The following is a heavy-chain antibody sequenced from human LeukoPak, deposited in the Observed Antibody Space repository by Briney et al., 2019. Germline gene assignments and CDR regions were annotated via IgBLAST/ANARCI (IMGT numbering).Heavy chain of an antibody. CDR2: IYYSGST. Sequence: PSETLSLTCTVSGGSISSYYWSWIRQPPGKGLEWIGYIYYSGSTNYNPSLKSRVTISVDTSKNQFSLKLSSVTAADTAVYYCARLRGALDYWGQGTLVTVSS. CDR1: GGSISSYY. D-gene: IGHD3-16*01. V-gene: IGHV4-59*01. J-gene: IGHJ4*02. CDR3: ARLRGALDY.